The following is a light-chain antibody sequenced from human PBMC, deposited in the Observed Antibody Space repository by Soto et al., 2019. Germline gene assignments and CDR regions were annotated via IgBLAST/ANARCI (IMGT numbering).Light chain of an antibody. Sequence: EIVLTQSPSTLSLSPGEGATLSCRASQSVSSNLAWYQQKPGQAPRLIIYGASTRATGIPARFSGSGSGTEFTLTISSLQSEDFAVYYCQQYNNWWTFGQGTKVDI. J-gene: IGKJ1*01. V-gene: IGKV3-15*01. CDR3: QQYNNWWT. CDR1: QSVSSN. CDR2: GAS.